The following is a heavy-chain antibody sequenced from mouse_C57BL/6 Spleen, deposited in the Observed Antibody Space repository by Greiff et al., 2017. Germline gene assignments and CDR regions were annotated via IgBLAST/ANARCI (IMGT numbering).Heavy chain of an antibody. CDR1: GYTFTDYY. CDR2: INPYNGGT. Sequence: EVQLQQSGPVLVKPGASVKMSCKASGYTFTDYYMNWVKQSHGKSLEWIGVINPYNGGTSYNQKFKGKATLTVDKSSSTAYMELNSLTSEDSAVYYCARNLLPHGDFDYWGQGTTLTVSS. D-gene: IGHD1-1*01. V-gene: IGHV1-19*01. J-gene: IGHJ2*01. CDR3: ARNLLPHGDFDY.